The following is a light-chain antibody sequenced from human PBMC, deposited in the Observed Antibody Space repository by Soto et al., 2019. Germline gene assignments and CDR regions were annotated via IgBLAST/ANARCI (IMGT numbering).Light chain of an antibody. CDR3: AAWDGTLDAQV. CDR2: RNN. Sequence: QSVLTQSPSASGTPGQRVTISCSGSRSNIGRNFAYWYQHVPGTAPRLLIQRNNERPSGVPDRFSGSKSGTSVSLAISGLRSDDEATYYCAAWDGTLDAQVFGGGTQLTVL. J-gene: IGLJ3*02. CDR1: RSNIGRNF. V-gene: IGLV1-47*01.